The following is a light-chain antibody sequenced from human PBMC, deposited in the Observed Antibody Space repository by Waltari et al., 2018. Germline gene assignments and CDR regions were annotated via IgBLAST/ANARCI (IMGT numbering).Light chain of an antibody. Sequence: EIVLTQSPGTLSLSPGERATLFCRASQPVNFNYVAWYQQVAGQPPRLLIFHTSDRATGIPDRFSGRGSGTDFTLTISRLEPEDFAVYYCQQYGTSVPGVFGGGTKVEI. CDR2: HTS. CDR3: QQYGTSVPGV. CDR1: QPVNFNY. V-gene: IGKV3-20*01. J-gene: IGKJ4*01.